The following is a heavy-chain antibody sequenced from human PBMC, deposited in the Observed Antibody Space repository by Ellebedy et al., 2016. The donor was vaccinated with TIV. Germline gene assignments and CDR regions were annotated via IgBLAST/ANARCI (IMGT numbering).Heavy chain of an antibody. CDR1: GYTFATYA. CDR2: INAGNGNT. CDR3: AREGSGWHGGFDY. V-gene: IGHV1-3*01. Sequence: AASVKVSCKASGYTFATYAMHWVRQAPGQRLEWMGWINAGNGNTKYSQKFQGRVTITRDTSASTAYMELSSLRSEDTAVYYCAREGSGWHGGFDYWGQGTLVTVSS. D-gene: IGHD6-19*01. J-gene: IGHJ4*02.